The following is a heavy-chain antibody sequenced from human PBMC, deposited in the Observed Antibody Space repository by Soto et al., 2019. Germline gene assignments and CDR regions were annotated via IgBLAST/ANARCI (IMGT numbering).Heavy chain of an antibody. Sequence: GGSLRLSCAASGFTFSSYAMSWVRQAPGKGLEWVSAISGSGGSTYYADSVKGRFTISRDNSKNTLYLQMNSLRAEDTAVYYYAKDLEMGIAAANFDYWGQGTLVTVSS. CDR3: AKDLEMGIAAANFDY. V-gene: IGHV3-23*01. CDR1: GFTFSSYA. D-gene: IGHD6-13*01. J-gene: IGHJ4*02. CDR2: ISGSGGST.